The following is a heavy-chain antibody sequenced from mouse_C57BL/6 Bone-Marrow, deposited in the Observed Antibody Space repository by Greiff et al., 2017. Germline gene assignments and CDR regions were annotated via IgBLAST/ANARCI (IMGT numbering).Heavy chain of an antibody. D-gene: IGHD1-1*01. J-gene: IGHJ1*03. V-gene: IGHV7-3*01. CDR1: GFTFTDYY. Sequence: EVQGVESGGGLVQPGGSLSLSCAASGFTFTDYYMSWVRQPPGKALEWLGFIRNKANGYTTEYSASVKGRFTISRDNSQSILYLQMNALRAEDSATYFSARYTRYYGSSFDWYFDVWGTGTTVTVSS. CDR3: ARYTRYYGSSFDWYFDV. CDR2: IRNKANGYTT.